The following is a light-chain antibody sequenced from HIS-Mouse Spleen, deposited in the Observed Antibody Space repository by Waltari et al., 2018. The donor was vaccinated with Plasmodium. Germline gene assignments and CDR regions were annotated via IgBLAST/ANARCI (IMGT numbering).Light chain of an antibody. J-gene: IGLJ2*01. Sequence: QSALTQPASVSGSPGQSITISCTGTSRDVGSYNLVSWYQQHPGKAPKLMIYEGSKRPSGVSNRFSGSKSGNTASLTISGLQAEDEADYYCSSYAGSNNLVFGGGTKLTVL. CDR2: EGS. CDR1: SRDVGSYNL. V-gene: IGLV2-23*01. CDR3: SSYAGSNNLV.